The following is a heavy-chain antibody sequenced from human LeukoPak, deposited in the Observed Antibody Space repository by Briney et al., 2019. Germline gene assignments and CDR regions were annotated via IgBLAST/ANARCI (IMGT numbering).Heavy chain of an antibody. D-gene: IGHD6-13*01. V-gene: IGHV4-34*01. CDR3: AIAAAGVPDGGWFDP. Sequence: SETLSLTCAVYGGSFSGYYWSWIRQPPGKGLEWIGEINHSGSTNYNPSLKSRVIISVDTSKNQFSLKLSSVTAADTAVYYCAIAAAGVPDGGWFDPWGQGTLVTVSS. CDR1: GGSFSGYY. J-gene: IGHJ5*02. CDR2: INHSGST.